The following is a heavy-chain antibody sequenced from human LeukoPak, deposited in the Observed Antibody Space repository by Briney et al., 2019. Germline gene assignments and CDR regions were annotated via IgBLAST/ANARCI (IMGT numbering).Heavy chain of an antibody. D-gene: IGHD6-13*01. CDR2: IYHSGST. CDR1: GYSISSGYY. J-gene: IGHJ4*02. CDR3: ARDVVAAPGTWDY. Sequence: SETLSLTCTVSGYSISSGYYWGWIRQPPGKGLEWIGSIYHSGSTYYNPSLKSRVTISVDTSKNRFSLKLSSVTAADTAVYYCARDVVAAPGTWDYWGQGTLVTVSS. V-gene: IGHV4-38-2*02.